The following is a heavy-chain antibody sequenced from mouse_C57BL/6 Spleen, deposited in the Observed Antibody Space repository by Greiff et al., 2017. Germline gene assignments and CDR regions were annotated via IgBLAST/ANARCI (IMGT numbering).Heavy chain of an antibody. J-gene: IGHJ4*01. D-gene: IGHD1-1*01. V-gene: IGHV1-26*01. CDR2: INPNNGGT. Sequence: VQLQQSGPELVKPGASVKISCKASGYTFTDYYMNWVKQSHGKSLEWIGDINPNNGGTSYNQKFKGKATLTVDKSSSTAYMELRSLTSEDSAVYYCARGKFGYYGSRVYAMDYWGQGTSVTVSS. CDR3: ARGKFGYYGSRVYAMDY. CDR1: GYTFTDYY.